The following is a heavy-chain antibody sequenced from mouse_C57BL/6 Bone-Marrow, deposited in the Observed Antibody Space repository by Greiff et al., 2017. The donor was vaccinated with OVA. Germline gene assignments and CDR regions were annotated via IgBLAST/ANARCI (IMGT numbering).Heavy chain of an antibody. V-gene: IGHV1-81*01. CDR1: GYTFTSYG. J-gene: IGHJ3*01. CDR2: IYPRSGNT. CDR3: ARVGFAY. Sequence: QVQLQQSGAELARPGASVKLSCKASGYTFTSYGISWVKQRTGQGLEWIGEIYPRSGNTYYNEKFKGKATLTADKSSSTAYMELRSLTSEDSAVYSCARVGFAYWGQGTLVTVSA.